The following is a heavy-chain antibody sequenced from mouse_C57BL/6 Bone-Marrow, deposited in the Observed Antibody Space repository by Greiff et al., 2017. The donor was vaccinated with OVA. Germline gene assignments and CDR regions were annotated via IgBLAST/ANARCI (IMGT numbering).Heavy chain of an antibody. CDR2: INPNNGGT. CDR1: GYTFTDYY. Sequence: EVHLVESGPELVKPGASVKISCKASGYTFTDYYMNWVKQSHGKSLEWIGDINPNNGGTSYNQKFKGKATLTVDKSSSTAYMELRSLTSEDSAVYYCASSEGMITAFFDYWGQGTTLTVSS. J-gene: IGHJ2*01. CDR3: ASSEGMITAFFDY. V-gene: IGHV1-26*01. D-gene: IGHD2-4*01.